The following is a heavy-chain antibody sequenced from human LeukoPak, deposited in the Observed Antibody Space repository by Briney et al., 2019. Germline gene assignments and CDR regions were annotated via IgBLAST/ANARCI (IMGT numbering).Heavy chain of an antibody. J-gene: IGHJ4*02. CDR3: ARGHLAGTTLGFDY. CDR1: GFTFSDHY. V-gene: IGHV3-72*01. D-gene: IGHD1/OR15-1a*01. CDR2: ARNKANSHTT. Sequence: GGSLRLSCAASGFTFSDHYMDWVRQAPGKGLEWVGRARNKANSHTTEYAASVKGRFTISRDDSKNSLYLQMNSLKTEDTAVYYCARGHLAGTTLGFDYWGQGTLVTVSS.